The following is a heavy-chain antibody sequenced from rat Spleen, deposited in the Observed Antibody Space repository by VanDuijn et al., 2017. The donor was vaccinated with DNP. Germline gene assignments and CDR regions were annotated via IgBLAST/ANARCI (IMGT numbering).Heavy chain of an antibody. D-gene: IGHD4-1*01. Sequence: EVQLVESGGGLVQPGRSLKLSCAASGFTFSNYGMHWIRQAPTKGLEWVASITNSGGSTYYRDSVKGRFTISRDNAKSTLYLQMDSLRSEDTATYYCTTSYGPRGAMDAWGQGTSVTVSS. CDR3: TTSYGPRGAMDA. V-gene: IGHV5-19*01. CDR1: GFTFSNYG. J-gene: IGHJ4*01. CDR2: ITNSGGST.